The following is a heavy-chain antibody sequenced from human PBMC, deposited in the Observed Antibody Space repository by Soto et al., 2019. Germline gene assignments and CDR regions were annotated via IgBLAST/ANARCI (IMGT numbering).Heavy chain of an antibody. CDR2: ISSSSSYT. D-gene: IGHD3-22*01. V-gene: IGHV3-11*06. Sequence: QVQLVESGGCLVKPGGSLRLSCAASGFTFSDYYMIWIRQAPGKGMAWVSYISSSSSYTNYADSVKGRFTISRDNAKNTQYLQMNSLRAEDTAVYYCARDLIDSSDQYYFDYWSQGTLVTVSS. CDR3: ARDLIDSSDQYYFDY. J-gene: IGHJ4*02. CDR1: GFTFSDYY.